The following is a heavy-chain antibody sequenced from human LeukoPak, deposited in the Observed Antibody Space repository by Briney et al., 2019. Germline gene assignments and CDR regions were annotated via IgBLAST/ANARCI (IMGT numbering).Heavy chain of an antibody. J-gene: IGHJ6*03. CDR1: GFTFSSYW. V-gene: IGHV3-7*01. Sequence: GGSLRLSCAASGFTFSSYWMSWVRQAPGKGLEWVANIKLDGSEKYYVDSMKGRFTISRDNAKNSLYLQMNSLRAEDTAVYFCAKDSSSDWLLDGAYYMDVWGKGTTVTVSS. CDR2: IKLDGSEK. CDR3: AKDSSSDWLLDGAYYMDV. D-gene: IGHD3-9*01.